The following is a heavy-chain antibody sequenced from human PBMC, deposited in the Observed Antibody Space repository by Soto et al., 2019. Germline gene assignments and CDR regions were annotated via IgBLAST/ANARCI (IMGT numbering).Heavy chain of an antibody. D-gene: IGHD6-19*01. Sequence: QMQLQESVRGLVKPSETLSLTCAVSSASIISEQRWSWVRQPPGKGLEWIGEIHHSGSTNNNPSLRSRVTMSVDKSKNQFSLNLNSVTAADTAVYYCARSFGWYAIDQWGQGTLVIVSS. CDR2: IHHSGST. CDR1: SASIISEQR. V-gene: IGHV4-4*02. J-gene: IGHJ4*02. CDR3: ARSFGWYAIDQ.